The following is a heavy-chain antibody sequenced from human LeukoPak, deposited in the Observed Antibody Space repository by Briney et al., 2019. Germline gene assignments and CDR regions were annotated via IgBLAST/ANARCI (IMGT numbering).Heavy chain of an antibody. CDR1: GFTFSGYS. V-gene: IGHV3-21*01. Sequence: GGSLRLSCAASGFTFSGYSMNWVRQAPGKGLEWVSSISSSSSYIYYADSVKGRFTISRDNAKNSLYLQMNSLRAEDTAVYYCARDDGDYAHPVDYWGQGTLVTVSS. D-gene: IGHD4-17*01. CDR2: ISSSSSYI. CDR3: ARDDGDYAHPVDY. J-gene: IGHJ4*02.